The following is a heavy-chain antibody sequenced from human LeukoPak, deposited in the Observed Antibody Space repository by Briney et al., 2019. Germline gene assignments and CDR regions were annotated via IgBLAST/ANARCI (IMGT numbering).Heavy chain of an antibody. CDR2: INPSSGKT. V-gene: IGHV1-8*03. J-gene: IGHJ4*02. CDR1: GYTFTDYD. CDR3: ARIRGNHRYVPGY. D-gene: IGHD3-16*02. Sequence: ASVKVSCKASGYTFTDYDFNWMRQASGQGLEWMAWINPSSGKTGYAQKFQGRITITRDIAIGTVYLELSSLSSEDTAVYFCARIRGNHRYVPGYWGQGTLVIVSS.